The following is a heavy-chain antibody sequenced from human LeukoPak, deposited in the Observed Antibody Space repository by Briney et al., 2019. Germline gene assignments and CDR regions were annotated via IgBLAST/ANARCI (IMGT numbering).Heavy chain of an antibody. Sequence: ASVKVSCKASGYTFTGYYMHWVRQALGQGLEWMGWINPNSGGTNYAQEFQGRVTMTRDTSISTAYMELSRLRSDDTAVYYCASSRGYSYGTLGYWGQGTLVTVSS. V-gene: IGHV1-2*02. CDR1: GYTFTGYY. CDR3: ASSRGYSYGTLGY. CDR2: INPNSGGT. D-gene: IGHD5-18*01. J-gene: IGHJ4*02.